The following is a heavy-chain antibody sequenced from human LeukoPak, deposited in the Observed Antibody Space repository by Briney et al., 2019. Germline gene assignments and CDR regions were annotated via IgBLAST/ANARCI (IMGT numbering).Heavy chain of an antibody. J-gene: IGHJ5*02. D-gene: IGHD6-19*01. CDR1: GFTFSSYA. V-gene: IGHV3-30*04. Sequence: GRSLRLSCAASGFTFSSYAMHWVRQAPGKGLEWVAVMSYDGSNKYYADSVKGRFTISRDNSKNTLYLQMNSLRAEDTAVYYCAKDSKQWLVGLGWLDPWGQGTLVTVSS. CDR3: AKDSKQWLVGLGWLDP. CDR2: MSYDGSNK.